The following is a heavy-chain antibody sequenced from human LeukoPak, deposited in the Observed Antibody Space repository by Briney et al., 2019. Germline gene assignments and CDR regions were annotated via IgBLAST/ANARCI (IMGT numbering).Heavy chain of an antibody. CDR1: GFTVSSNS. D-gene: IGHD2-15*01. Sequence: PGGSLRLSCTVSGFTVSSNSMSWVRQAPGKGLEWVSFIYSGSTHYSDSVKGRFTISRDNSKNTLYLQMNSLRAEDTAVYYCAKARYCSGGSCFPQLTPDYWGQGTLVTVSS. CDR2: IYSGST. V-gene: IGHV3-53*01. CDR3: AKARYCSGGSCFPQLTPDY. J-gene: IGHJ4*02.